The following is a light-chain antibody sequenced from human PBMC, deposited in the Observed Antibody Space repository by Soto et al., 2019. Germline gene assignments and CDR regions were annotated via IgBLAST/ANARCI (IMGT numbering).Light chain of an antibody. V-gene: IGKV1-39*01. CDR3: QQSYTSPFN. J-gene: IGKJ3*01. CDR1: QSIVSY. Sequence: DIQMTQSPSSLSASVGDRVTIICRASQSIVSYLNWYQQKPGKAPKLLVYAASSPRTGVPSRFSGSGSATNFTLTIGSLQPEDFATYYCQQSYTSPFNFGPGTQVDVK. CDR2: AAS.